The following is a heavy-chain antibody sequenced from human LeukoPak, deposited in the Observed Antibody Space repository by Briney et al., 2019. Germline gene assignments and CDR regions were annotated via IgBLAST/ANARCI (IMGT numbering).Heavy chain of an antibody. CDR3: AKDRRGSCNAGSCYCCDY. D-gene: IGHD2-15*01. CDR1: GLHFSGTA. J-gene: IGHJ4*02. Sequence: GGSLRLSCAASGLHFSGTAMSWVRQAPGKGLEWVAFIRFDGSDEHYADSVKGRFTISRDNSKNTLYLQMNSLRAEDTAVYYCAKDRRGSCNAGSCYCCDYWGRGALVTVSS. CDR2: IRFDGSDE. V-gene: IGHV3-30*02.